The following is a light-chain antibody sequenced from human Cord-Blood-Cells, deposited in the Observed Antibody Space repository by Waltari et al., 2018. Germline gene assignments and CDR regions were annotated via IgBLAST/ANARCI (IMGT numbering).Light chain of an antibody. CDR1: QGISSY. V-gene: IGKV1-9*01. J-gene: IGKJ4*01. CDR2: ASP. CDR3: QQLNSYPPLT. Sequence: DIQLIQSPSFLSASLGSRVTITCRPSQGISSYLAWYQQKPGKAPKLLIYASPTLQSGVPSRFIGGGSGTEFTLTISSLQAEDFATYYGQQLNSYPPLTFGGGTKVEIK.